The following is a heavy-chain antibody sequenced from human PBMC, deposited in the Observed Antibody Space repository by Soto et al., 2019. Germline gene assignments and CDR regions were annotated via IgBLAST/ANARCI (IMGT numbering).Heavy chain of an antibody. CDR1: GGSFSGYY. V-gene: IGHV4-34*12. D-gene: IGHD2-2*01. J-gene: IGHJ4*02. Sequence: QVQLQQWGAGLLKPSETLSLTCAVSGGSFSGYYWSWIRQPRGKGLEWIGEIIHTGSTNYNPSLKSRITISVDTSKKQFSLKLSSVTAADTAVYYCARVGQPPSDYWGQGTLVTVSS. CDR3: ARVGQPPSDY. CDR2: IIHTGST.